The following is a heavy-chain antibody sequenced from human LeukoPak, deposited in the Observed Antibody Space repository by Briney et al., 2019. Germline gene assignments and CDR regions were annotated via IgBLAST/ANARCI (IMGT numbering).Heavy chain of an antibody. J-gene: IGHJ3*02. CDR2: INHSGST. V-gene: IGHV4-34*01. CDR1: GGSFSGYY. Sequence: SETLSLTCAVYGGSFSGYYWSWIRQPPGKGLEWIGEINHSGSTNYNPSLKSRVTISVDTSKNQFSLKLSSVTAADTAVYYCAREAYCSGGSCKNAFDIWAKGQWSPSLQ. CDR3: AREAYCSGGSCKNAFDI. D-gene: IGHD2-15*01.